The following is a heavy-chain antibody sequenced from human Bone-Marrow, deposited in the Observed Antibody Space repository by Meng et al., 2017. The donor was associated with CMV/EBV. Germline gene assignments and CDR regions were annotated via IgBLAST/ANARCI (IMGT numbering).Heavy chain of an antibody. CDR1: GFTFSSYA. Sequence: SLSCAASGFTFSSYAMHWVRQAPGKGLEWVAVISYDGSNKYYADSVKGRFTISRDNSKNTLYLQMNSLRAEDTAVYYCARTSGYPDYWGQGTLVTVSS. CDR3: ARTSGYPDY. D-gene: IGHD5-12*01. J-gene: IGHJ4*02. CDR2: ISYDGSNK. V-gene: IGHV3-30-3*01.